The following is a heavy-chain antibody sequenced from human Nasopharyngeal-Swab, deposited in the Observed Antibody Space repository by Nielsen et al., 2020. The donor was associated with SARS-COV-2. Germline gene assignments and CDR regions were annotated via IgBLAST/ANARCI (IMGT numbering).Heavy chain of an antibody. J-gene: IGHJ2*01. CDR1: GFTFSSYW. D-gene: IGHD6-19*01. V-gene: IGHV3-7*03. CDR3: ARGVRGWWYFDL. Sequence: GESLKISCAASGFTFSSYWMSWVRQAPGKGLEWVANIKQDGSEKYYVDSVKGRFTISRDNAKNTLYLQMNSLRAEDTAVYYCARGVRGWWYFDLWGRGTLVTVSS. CDR2: IKQDGSEK.